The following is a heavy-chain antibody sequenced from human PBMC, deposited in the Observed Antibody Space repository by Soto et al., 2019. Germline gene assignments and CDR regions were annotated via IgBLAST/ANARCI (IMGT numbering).Heavy chain of an antibody. V-gene: IGHV4-39*01. CDR1: GGSISDSNYY. J-gene: IGHJ5*01. CDR3: ARHSGHFGIAGAGIDS. D-gene: IGHD6-19*01. CDR2: IYYSGSA. Sequence: QLQLQESGPGLVKPSETLSLTCTVSGGSISDSNYYWGWIRQPPGKGLKWIGSIYYSGSAYYDPSLKSRVTISVDVSKNQFSLILSSVTAADTAVYYCARHSGHFGIAGAGIDSWGQGTLVTVSS.